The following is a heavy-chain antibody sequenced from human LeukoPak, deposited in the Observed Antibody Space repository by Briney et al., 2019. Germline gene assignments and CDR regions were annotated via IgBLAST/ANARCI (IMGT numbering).Heavy chain of an antibody. CDR3: ARGGNPGYFDY. V-gene: IGHV4-34*01. Sequence: TSETLSLTCAVYGGSFSGYYWSWIRRPPGKGLEWIGEINHSGSTNYNPSLKSRVTISVDTSKNQFSLKLSSVTAADTAVYYCARGGNPGYFDYWGQGTLVTVSS. CDR1: GGSFSGYY. CDR2: INHSGST. J-gene: IGHJ4*02. D-gene: IGHD4-23*01.